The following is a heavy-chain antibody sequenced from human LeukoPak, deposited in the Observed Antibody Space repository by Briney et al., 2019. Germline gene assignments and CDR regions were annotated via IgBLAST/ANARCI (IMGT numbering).Heavy chain of an antibody. CDR3: AKVPSSGWYYFDY. CDR2: IPYDGSNK. Sequence: GGSLRLSCAASGFTFSSYGMHWVRQAPGKGLEWAAVIPYDGSNKYYADSVKGRFTISRDNSKNTLYLQMNSLRAEDTAVYCCAKVPSSGWYYFDYWGQGTLVTVSS. V-gene: IGHV3-30*18. CDR1: GFTFSSYG. D-gene: IGHD6-19*01. J-gene: IGHJ4*02.